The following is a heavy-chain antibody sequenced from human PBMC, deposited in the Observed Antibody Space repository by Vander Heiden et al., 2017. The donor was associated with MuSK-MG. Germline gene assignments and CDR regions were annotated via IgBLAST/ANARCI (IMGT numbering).Heavy chain of an antibody. D-gene: IGHD6-13*01. V-gene: IGHV1-46*03. CDR1: GYTFSNFY. CDR2: VNPSGGST. Sequence: QVQLEQSGAEVKKPGASVRVSCKASGYTFSNFYLHWVRQAPGQGLEWLGRVNPSGGSTIYAQKFQDRVTMTTDTSTSTLYIDLSSLRSDDTAVYYCTRGGDISSYYLAPFDSWGQGTLVTVSS. J-gene: IGHJ4*02. CDR3: TRGGDISSYYLAPFDS.